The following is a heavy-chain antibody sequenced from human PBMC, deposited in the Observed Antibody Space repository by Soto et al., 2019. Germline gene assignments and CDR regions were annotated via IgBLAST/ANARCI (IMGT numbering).Heavy chain of an antibody. Sequence: ASVKVSCKASGYTFTGYYMHWVRQAPGQGLEWMGWMSPKSGGTSIAQKCQGRVTMTRDTSISTAYMEVSRLRSDDTAVYYCARDLDGDDYFDYWGQGTLVTVSS. CDR1: GYTFTGYY. J-gene: IGHJ4*02. D-gene: IGHD3-3*01. V-gene: IGHV1-2*02. CDR2: MSPKSGGT. CDR3: ARDLDGDDYFDY.